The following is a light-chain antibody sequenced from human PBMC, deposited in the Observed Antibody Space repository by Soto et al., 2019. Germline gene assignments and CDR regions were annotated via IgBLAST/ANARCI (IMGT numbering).Light chain of an antibody. V-gene: IGKV3-20*01. Sequence: EIVLTQSPGTLSLSPGERASLSCRASQSVSSSSLAWYQQKPGQAPRLLIYVASRRATGIPDRFSGSGSGTDFTLTISRLEPEDFAVYYCQHYGGSPYTFGQGTKLEIK. CDR2: VAS. J-gene: IGKJ2*01. CDR3: QHYGGSPYT. CDR1: QSVSSSS.